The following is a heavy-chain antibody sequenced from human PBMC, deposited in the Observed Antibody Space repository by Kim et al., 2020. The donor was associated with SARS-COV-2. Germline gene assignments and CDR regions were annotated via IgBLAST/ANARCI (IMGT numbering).Heavy chain of an antibody. V-gene: IGHV3-73*01. J-gene: IGHJ6*02. Sequence: VKGRFTISRDDSKNTAYLQMNSLKTEDTAVYYCTSPMVRGDYYYYYGMDVWGQGTTVTVSS. CDR3: TSPMVRGDYYYYYGMDV. D-gene: IGHD3-10*01.